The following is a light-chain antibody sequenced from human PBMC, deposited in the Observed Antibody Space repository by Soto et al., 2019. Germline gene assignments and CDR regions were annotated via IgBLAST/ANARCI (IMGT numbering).Light chain of an antibody. CDR1: QSITYW. CDR3: QRYHSFSFT. V-gene: IGKV1-5*01. CDR2: DVF. J-gene: IGKJ2*01. Sequence: DIQMTQSPSSLSASVGDRVTITCRASQSITYWLAWYQQKPGRAPKLLIYDVFNLQSGVPSRFSGSGSGTEFTLTISSLQSDDSATYYCQRYHSFSFTFGKGTKLEIK.